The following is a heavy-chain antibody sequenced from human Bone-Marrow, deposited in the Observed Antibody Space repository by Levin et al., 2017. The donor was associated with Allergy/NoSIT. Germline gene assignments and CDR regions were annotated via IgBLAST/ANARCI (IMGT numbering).Heavy chain of an antibody. CDR1: GGSVGRGGYY. CDR2: IFYSGRT. CDR3: ASEATSGTTRIDD. D-gene: IGHD6-13*01. Sequence: LRLSCTVSGGSVGRGGYYWSWIRQHPGKGLEWIGYIFYSGRTDYNPSLKSRLSISVDTSKNQFSLKLSYVTAADTAVYYCASEATSGTTRIDDWGQGTLVTVSS. V-gene: IGHV4-31*03. J-gene: IGHJ4*02.